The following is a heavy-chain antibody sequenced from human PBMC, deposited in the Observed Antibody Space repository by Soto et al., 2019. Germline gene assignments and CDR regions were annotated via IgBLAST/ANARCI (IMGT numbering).Heavy chain of an antibody. CDR2: IFSNDEK. CDR3: AVSAGWFDP. J-gene: IGHJ5*02. V-gene: IGHV2-26*01. Sequence: QVTLKESGPVLVKPTETLTLTCNVSGFSLSNAKVGVSWIRQPPGKALEWLAHIFSNDEKSYSTSLKSRLTISKDSSKSQVVLTMTNVDPVDTATYYCAVSAGWFDPWGRGTLVIVSS. CDR1: GFSLSNAKVG.